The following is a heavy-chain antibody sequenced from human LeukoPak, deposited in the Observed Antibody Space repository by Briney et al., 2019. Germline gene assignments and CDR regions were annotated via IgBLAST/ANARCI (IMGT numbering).Heavy chain of an antibody. CDR3: ARGRDIVATTVIGYFDY. J-gene: IGHJ4*02. CDR1: GGSISSSSYY. D-gene: IGHD5-12*01. Sequence: PSETLSLTCTVSGGSISSSSYYWGWIRQPPGKGLEWIGSIYYSGSTYYNPSLKSRVTISVDTSKNQFSLKLSSVTAADTAVYYCARGRDIVATTVIGYFDYWGQGTLVTVSS. CDR2: IYYSGST. V-gene: IGHV4-39*07.